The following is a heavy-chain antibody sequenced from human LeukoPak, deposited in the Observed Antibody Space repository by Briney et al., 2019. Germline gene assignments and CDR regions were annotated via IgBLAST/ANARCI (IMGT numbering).Heavy chain of an antibody. J-gene: IGHJ4*02. V-gene: IGHV3-48*03. D-gene: IGHD3-22*01. Sequence: GGSLRLSCAASGFTFSSYEVNWVRQAPGKGLEWVSYISSSGSTIYYADSVKGRFTISRDNAKNSLYLQMNSLRAEDTAVYYCASITLDSSPYWGQGTLVTVSS. CDR3: ASITLDSSPY. CDR2: ISSSGSTI. CDR1: GFTFSSYE.